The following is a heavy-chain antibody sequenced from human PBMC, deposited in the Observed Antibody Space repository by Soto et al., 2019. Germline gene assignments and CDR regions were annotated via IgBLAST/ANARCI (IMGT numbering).Heavy chain of an antibody. CDR3: ARAGWVAGTSQGY. D-gene: IGHD6-19*01. V-gene: IGHV1-3*01. J-gene: IGHJ4*02. CDR2: INAGNGNT. CDR1: GYTFTSYA. Sequence: GASVKVSCKASGYTFTSYAMHWVRQAPGQRLEWMGWINAGNGNTKYSQKFQGRVTITRDTSASTAYMELSSLRSEDTAVYYCARAGWVAGTSQGYWGQGTLVTVSS.